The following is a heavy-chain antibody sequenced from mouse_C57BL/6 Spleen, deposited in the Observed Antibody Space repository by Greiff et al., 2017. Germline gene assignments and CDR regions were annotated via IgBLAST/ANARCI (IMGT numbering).Heavy chain of an antibody. J-gene: IGHJ4*01. V-gene: IGHV2-5*01. Sequence: QVQLQQSGPGLVQPSQSLSITCTVSGFSLTSYGVHWVRQSPGKGLEWLGVIWRGGSTDYNAAFMSRLSITKDNSTSQVFFKMNSLQADDTAIYYCANNPGWLLHDYAMDYWGQGTSVTVSS. CDR3: ANNPGWLLHDYAMDY. D-gene: IGHD2-3*01. CDR1: GFSLTSYG. CDR2: IWRGGST.